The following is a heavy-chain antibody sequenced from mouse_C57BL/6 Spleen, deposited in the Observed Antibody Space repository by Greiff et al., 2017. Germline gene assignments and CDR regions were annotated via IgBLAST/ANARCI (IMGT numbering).Heavy chain of an antibody. CDR1: GYAFSSSW. D-gene: IGHD2-4*01. CDR2: ISPGAGDT. CDR3: AGEGYYDYEGY. V-gene: IGHV1-80*01. Sequence: QVQLKQSGAELVKPGASVKISCKASGYAFSSSWMYWVKQRPGKGLEWTGQISPGAGDTTYNGKFKGKATLTADKSSSTAYMQLSSLTSEDSAIYFCAGEGYYDYEGYWGEGTSVTVSS. J-gene: IGHJ4*01.